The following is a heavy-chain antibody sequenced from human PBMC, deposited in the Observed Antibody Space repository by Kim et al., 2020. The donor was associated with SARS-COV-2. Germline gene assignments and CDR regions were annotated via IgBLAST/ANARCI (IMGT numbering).Heavy chain of an antibody. CDR1: GGTFNGYG. CDR2: IVPLSGVG. CDR3: VRDRTIILTGATLYHGMDV. D-gene: IGHD3-9*01. V-gene: IGHV1-69*13. J-gene: IGHJ6*02. Sequence: SVKVSCKASGGTFNGYGVSWVRQAPGQGLEWMGGIVPLSGVGKYAQSFQGRVSMTADEYTNTAYMEMSDLRSEDTAVFYCVRDRTIILTGATLYHGMDVWGQGTTVIVSS.